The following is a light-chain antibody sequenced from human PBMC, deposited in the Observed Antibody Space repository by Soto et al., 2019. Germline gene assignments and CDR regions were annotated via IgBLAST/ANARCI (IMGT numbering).Light chain of an antibody. Sequence: QSALTQPRSVSGSPGQSVTISCTGTSSDVGGYNYVSWYQQHPGKAPKLVIYDVDKRPSGVPDRFSGSKSGNTASLTISGLQAEDEADYYCCSYTAISTYVFGTETKVTVL. CDR3: CSYTAISTYV. CDR1: SSDVGGYNY. V-gene: IGLV2-11*01. J-gene: IGLJ1*01. CDR2: DVD.